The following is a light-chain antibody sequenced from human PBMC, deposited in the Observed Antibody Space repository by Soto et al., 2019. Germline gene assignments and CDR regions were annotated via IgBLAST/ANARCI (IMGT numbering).Light chain of an antibody. CDR1: SSDVGGYNY. Sequence: QSALAQPASVSGSPGQSITISCSGSSSDVGGYNYVSWYQQHPGKAPKLMIYDVSYRPSGVSSRFSGSKSANTASLTISWLQPEDEADYYCSSYSSTTTRVFGTGTKLTVL. J-gene: IGLJ1*01. V-gene: IGLV2-14*03. CDR3: SSYSSTTTRV. CDR2: DVS.